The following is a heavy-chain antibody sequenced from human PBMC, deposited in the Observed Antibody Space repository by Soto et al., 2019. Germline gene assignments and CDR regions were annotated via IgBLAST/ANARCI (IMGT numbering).Heavy chain of an antibody. CDR2: ISYDGSNK. V-gene: IGHV3-30-3*01. Sequence: SGGSLRLSCSASGFPFGSYAMNWVRQAPGKGLEWVAVISYDGSNKYYADSVKGRFTISRDNSKNTLYLQMNSLRAEDTAVYYCARDFSGLFDPWGQGTLVTVSS. CDR1: GFPFGSYA. D-gene: IGHD6-25*01. J-gene: IGHJ5*02. CDR3: ARDFSGLFDP.